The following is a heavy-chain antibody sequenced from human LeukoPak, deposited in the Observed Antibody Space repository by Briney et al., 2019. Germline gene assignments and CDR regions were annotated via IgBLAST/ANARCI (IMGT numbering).Heavy chain of an antibody. D-gene: IGHD4-17*01. Sequence: SETLSLTCAVYGGSFSGYYWSWIRQPPGKGLEWIGEINHSGSTNYNPSLNSRVTMSVDTSKNQFSLKLSSVTAADTAVYYCARDNGDPPLDSWGQGTLVTVSS. CDR3: ARDNGDPPLDS. CDR2: INHSGST. V-gene: IGHV4-34*01. J-gene: IGHJ4*02. CDR1: GGSFSGYY.